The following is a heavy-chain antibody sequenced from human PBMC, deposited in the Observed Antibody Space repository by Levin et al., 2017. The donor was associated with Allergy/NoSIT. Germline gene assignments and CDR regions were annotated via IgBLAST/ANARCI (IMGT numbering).Heavy chain of an antibody. J-gene: IGHJ6*03. CDR1: GYSFTSYW. D-gene: IGHD1-1*01. V-gene: IGHV5-51*01. CDR3: ARRGTRDYYYYMDV. Sequence: GESLKISCQGSGYSFTSYWIGWVRQMPGKGLEWMGIIYPGDSDTRYSPSFQGQVTISADKSISTAYLQWSILKASDTAIYYCARRGTRDYYYYMDVWGKGTTDTVSS. CDR2: IYPGDSDT.